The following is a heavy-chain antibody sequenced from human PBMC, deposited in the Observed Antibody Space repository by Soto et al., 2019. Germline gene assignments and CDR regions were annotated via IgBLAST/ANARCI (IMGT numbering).Heavy chain of an antibody. J-gene: IGHJ6*02. CDR1: GFTFSNNA. CDR2: ISYDGSNK. V-gene: IGHV3-30-3*01. Sequence: QVQLVESGGGVVQPGRSLRLSCAASGFTFSNNAMDWVRQAPGKGLEWVAVISYDGSNKYIAESVKGRFTISRDNSKNTLLLQMNSLRAEDTAVYYCARVTTTSAFSAMDVWDQGTTVTVSS. CDR3: ARVTTTSAFSAMDV. D-gene: IGHD1-1*01.